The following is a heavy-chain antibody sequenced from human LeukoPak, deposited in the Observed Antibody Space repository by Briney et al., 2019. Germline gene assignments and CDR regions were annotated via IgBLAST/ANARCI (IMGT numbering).Heavy chain of an antibody. CDR3: ARGRQEISMILVVMTGVSYYLDV. D-gene: IGHD3-22*01. Sequence: SETLSLTCAVYGGSFSGHYWTWIRQSPGKGLEWIGEINPSGSTYYNPSLKSRLTISRDTSKNQFSLRLSSVTAADTAVYYCARGRQEISMILVVMTGVSYYLDVWGIGTTVTVS. CDR1: GGSFSGHY. V-gene: IGHV4-34*01. J-gene: IGHJ6*03. CDR2: INPSGST.